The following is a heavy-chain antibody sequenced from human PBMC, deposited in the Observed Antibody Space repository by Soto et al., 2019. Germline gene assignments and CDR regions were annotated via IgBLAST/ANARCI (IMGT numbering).Heavy chain of an antibody. Sequence: SETLSLTCTVSGGSISSYYWSWIRQPPGKGLEWIGYIYYSGSTNYNPSLKSRVTISVDTSKNQFSLKLSSVTAADTAVYYCARDLTKGGYYDSSGSHWFDPWGQGTLVTVS. CDR1: GGSISSYY. CDR2: IYYSGST. V-gene: IGHV4-59*01. D-gene: IGHD3-22*01. J-gene: IGHJ5*02. CDR3: ARDLTKGGYYDSSGSHWFDP.